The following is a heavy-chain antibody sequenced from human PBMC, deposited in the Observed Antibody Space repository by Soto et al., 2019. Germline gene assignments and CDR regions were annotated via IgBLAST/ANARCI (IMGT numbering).Heavy chain of an antibody. CDR2: VYSTGGV. Sequence: QLQLHESGPGLVKPSETLSLTCNVSGDSIGRFYWSWIRQSAGKGLEWIGRVYSTGGVTYNPALKGRVTISLDRSTNHVSLEMTSVTAADTAVYFCARDLSGTGLDIWGRGTRVSVSS. J-gene: IGHJ6*02. CDR1: GDSIGRFY. D-gene: IGHD1-26*01. V-gene: IGHV4-4*07. CDR3: ARDLSGTGLDI.